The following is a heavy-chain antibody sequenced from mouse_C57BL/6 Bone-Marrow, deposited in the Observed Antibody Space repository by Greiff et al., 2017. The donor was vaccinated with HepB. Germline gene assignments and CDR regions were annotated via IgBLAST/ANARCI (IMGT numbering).Heavy chain of an antibody. J-gene: IGHJ4*01. Sequence: EVKLMESGGGLVKPGGSLKLSCAASGFTFSDYGMHWVRQAPEKGLEWVAYISSGSSTIYYADTVKGRFTISRDNAKNTLFLPMTSLRSEDTAMYYCARRDTVVAPMDYWGQGTSVTVSS. D-gene: IGHD1-1*01. CDR2: ISSGSSTI. CDR3: ARRDTVVAPMDY. V-gene: IGHV5-17*01. CDR1: GFTFSDYG.